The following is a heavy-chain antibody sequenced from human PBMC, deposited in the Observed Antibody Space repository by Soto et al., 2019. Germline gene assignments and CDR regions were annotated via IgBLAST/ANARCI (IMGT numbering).Heavy chain of an antibody. J-gene: IGHJ4*02. D-gene: IGHD3-10*01. CDR1: GGSISSGY. CDR3: GRERLMYGSGGLQLMYSFDY. Sequence: PSETLSLTCSVSGGSISSGYWTWIRHPPGKGLEWIGYIYLGGSINYNPSLKSRVIISVDTAKNQFSLKLSSVTAADTAVYYCGRERLMYGSGGLQLMYSFDYWAKGPLVPVPP. V-gene: IGHV4-59*12. CDR2: IYLGGSI.